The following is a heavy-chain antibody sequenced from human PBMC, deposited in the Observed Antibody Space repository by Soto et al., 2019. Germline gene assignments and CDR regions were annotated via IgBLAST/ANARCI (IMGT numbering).Heavy chain of an antibody. J-gene: IGHJ4*02. CDR1: GFTFSDYY. Sequence: GGSLRLSCAASGFTFSDYYMSWIRQAPGKGLEWVSYISSSGSTIYYADSVKGRFTISRDNAKNSLYLQMNSLRAEDTAVYYCASSLYSRYDYSIRYWGQGTLVTVSS. CDR2: ISSSGSTI. V-gene: IGHV3-11*01. CDR3: ASSLYSRYDYSIRY. D-gene: IGHD5-12*01.